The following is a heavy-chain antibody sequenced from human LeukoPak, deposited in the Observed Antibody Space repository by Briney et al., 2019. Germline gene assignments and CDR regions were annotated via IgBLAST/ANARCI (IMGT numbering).Heavy chain of an antibody. J-gene: IGHJ3*02. V-gene: IGHV3-30-3*01. CDR2: ISYDGSNK. CDR3: ARPADGDYRDAFDI. D-gene: IGHD4-17*01. CDR1: GFTFSSYA. Sequence: GGSLRLSCAASGFTFSSYAMPWVRQAPGKGLEWVAVISYDGSNKYYADSVKGRFTISRDNSKNTLYLQMNSLRAEDTAVYYCARPADGDYRDAFDIWGQGTMVTVSS.